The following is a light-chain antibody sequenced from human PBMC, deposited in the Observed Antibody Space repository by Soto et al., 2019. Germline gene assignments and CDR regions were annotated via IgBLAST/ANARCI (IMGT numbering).Light chain of an antibody. Sequence: ENVLTQSPGTLSLSPGERATLSCRASPSVSSSYLAWYQQKPGQAPRLLIYGASSRATGVPDRFSGSGSGTDFTLTISRLEPEDFAVYYCQQSGRSSWTFGQGTKVEIK. V-gene: IGKV3-20*01. J-gene: IGKJ1*01. CDR2: GAS. CDR1: PSVSSSY. CDR3: QQSGRSSWT.